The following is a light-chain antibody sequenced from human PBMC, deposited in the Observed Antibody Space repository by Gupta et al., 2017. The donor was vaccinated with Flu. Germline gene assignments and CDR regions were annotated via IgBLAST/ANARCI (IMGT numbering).Light chain of an antibody. Sequence: DIVMTQSPLSLPVTPGEPASISCRSSQSLLHSNGYNYLDWYLQKPGQSPQLLIYLGSNRASGVPDRFSDSGSGTDFTLKISRVEAEDVGVYYCRQALQTPDTFVQGTKMEIK. CDR3: RQALQTPDT. J-gene: IGKJ2*01. CDR1: QSLLHSNGYNY. CDR2: LGS. V-gene: IGKV2-28*01.